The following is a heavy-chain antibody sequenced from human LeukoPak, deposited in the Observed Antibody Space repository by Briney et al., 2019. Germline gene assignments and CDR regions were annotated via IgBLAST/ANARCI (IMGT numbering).Heavy chain of an antibody. CDR2: ISWDGGST. J-gene: IGHJ4*02. CDR1: GFTFDDYA. D-gene: IGHD1-20*01. CDR3: AKDISLNWNDGVAVDY. V-gene: IGHV3-43D*03. Sequence: GGSLRLSCAASGFTFDDYAMHWVRQAPGKGLEWVSLISWDGGSTYYADSVKGRFTISRDNSKNSLYLQMNSLRAEDTALYYCAKDISLNWNDGVAVDYWGQGTLVTVSS.